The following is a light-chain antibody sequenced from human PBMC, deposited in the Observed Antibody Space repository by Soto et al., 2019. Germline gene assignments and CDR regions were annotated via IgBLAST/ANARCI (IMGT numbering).Light chain of an antibody. CDR1: SSDVGGYNY. CDR3: SSYTSSNTPFYV. J-gene: IGLJ1*01. V-gene: IGLV2-14*03. Sequence: QSALTQPASVSGSPGQSITISCTGTSSDVGGYNYVSWYQHHPGKAHKLMIYDVSNRPSGVSTRFSGSKSGNTASLTISGLQAEDEAYYFCSSYTSSNTPFYVFGTGTKVTVL. CDR2: DVS.